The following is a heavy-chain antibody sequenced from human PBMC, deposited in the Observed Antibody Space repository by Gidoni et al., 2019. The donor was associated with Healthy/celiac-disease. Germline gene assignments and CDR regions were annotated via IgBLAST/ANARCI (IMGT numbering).Heavy chain of an antibody. V-gene: IGHV3-33*01. CDR1: GFTFRSSG. CDR3: ARDLYDFWSGYSTRGDYYYGMDV. D-gene: IGHD3-3*01. Sequence: QVQLVESGGGVVQPGRSLRLPCSASGFTFRSSGMHWVRPAPGKGLEWVAVIWYDGSNKYYADSVKGRFTISRDNSKNTLYLQMNSLRAEDTAVYYCARDLYDFWSGYSTRGDYYYGMDVWGQGTTVTVSS. J-gene: IGHJ6*02. CDR2: IWYDGSNK.